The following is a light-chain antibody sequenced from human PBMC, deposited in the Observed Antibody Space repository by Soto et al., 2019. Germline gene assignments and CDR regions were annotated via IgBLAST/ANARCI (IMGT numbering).Light chain of an antibody. CDR2: EVN. J-gene: IGLJ1*01. Sequence: QSVLTQPASVSGSPGQSITISCTGTSSDVGNYDLVSWYQQHPGKAPKLIMCEVNKWPSGVSNRFSGSKSGNTASLTISGLQAEDGADYSCCSYAGTVAYVFRTGTKVTVL. V-gene: IGLV2-23*02. CDR1: SSDVGNYDL. CDR3: CSYAGTVAYV.